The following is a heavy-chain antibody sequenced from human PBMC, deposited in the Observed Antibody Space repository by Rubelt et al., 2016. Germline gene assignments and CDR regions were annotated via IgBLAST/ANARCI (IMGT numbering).Heavy chain of an antibody. V-gene: IGHV4-39*01. CDR3: VRQKGGLMDY. D-gene: IGHD3-16*01. Sequence: QLQLQESGPGLVKPSETLSLTCAVSGDSISSSSYFWGWVRQPPGKGLEYVATIYHTGSTYSKPSLRSRVTISGDTSKNQFSLMMTSVTAADTAVYYCVRQKGGLMDYWGQGTLVTVSS. J-gene: IGHJ4*02. CDR1: GDSISSSSYF. CDR2: IYHTGST.